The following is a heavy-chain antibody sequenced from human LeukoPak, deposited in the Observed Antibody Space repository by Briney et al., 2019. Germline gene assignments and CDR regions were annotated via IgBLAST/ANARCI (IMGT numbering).Heavy chain of an antibody. D-gene: IGHD7-27*01. CDR3: VSIPGD. V-gene: IGHV3-23*01. CDR2: ISDSGDAT. Sequence: GGSLRLSCEVSGFIFSYYGMNWVRQAPGKGLEWVSAISDSGDATYYADSVKGRFTISRDNAKNTLYLQMNTLRAEDTAVYYCVSIPGDWGQGILVTVSS. CDR1: GFIFSYYG. J-gene: IGHJ4*02.